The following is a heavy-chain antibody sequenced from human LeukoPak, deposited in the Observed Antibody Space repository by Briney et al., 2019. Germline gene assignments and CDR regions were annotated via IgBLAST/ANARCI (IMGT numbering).Heavy chain of an antibody. J-gene: IGHJ6*03. CDR1: GASISSGDYH. CDR2: IHDSGST. CDR3: ARVPRSYYYYYYMDV. Sequence: SQTLSLTCTVSGASISSGDYHWNWIRQPPGKGLEWIGFIHDSGSTYYNPSLKSRVSISRDMSKNQLSLMLSSVTAADTAVYYCARVPRSYYYYYYMDVWGKGTTVTVSS. V-gene: IGHV4-30-4*01.